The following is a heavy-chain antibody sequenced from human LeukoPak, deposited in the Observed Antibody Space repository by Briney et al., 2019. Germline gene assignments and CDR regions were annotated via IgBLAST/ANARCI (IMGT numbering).Heavy chain of an antibody. V-gene: IGHV3-30*02. D-gene: IGHD6-6*01. Sequence: GGSLRLSCAASGVTLSSYGVHWVRQAPGKGLEWVAFIRYDGNDKYYADSVKGRFTISRDNSKNTLYLQMNSLRAEDTAVYYCAKGFGLAAPGITYYYYYYMDVWGKGTTVTVSS. CDR3: AKGFGLAAPGITYYYYYYMDV. J-gene: IGHJ6*03. CDR2: IRYDGNDK. CDR1: GVTLSSYG.